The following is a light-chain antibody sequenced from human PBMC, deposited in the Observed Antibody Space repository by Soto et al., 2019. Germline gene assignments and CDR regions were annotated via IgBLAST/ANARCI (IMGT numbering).Light chain of an antibody. CDR3: QQRSNCPWT. J-gene: IGKJ1*01. CDR2: DAS. CDR1: PSVNSY. Sequence: ETVLTQYPATLSLSPGERATLSCRASPSVNSYLAWYQQKAGQAPRLLIYDASNRATGIPARFSGSGSGTEFTLPISSLEPEDFAVYYCQQRSNCPWTFGQGTKVEIK. V-gene: IGKV3-11*01.